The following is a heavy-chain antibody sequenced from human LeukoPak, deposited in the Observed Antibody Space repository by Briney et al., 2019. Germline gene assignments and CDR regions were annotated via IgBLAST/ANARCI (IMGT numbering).Heavy chain of an antibody. CDR3: ARTSYTSGCMDY. Sequence: PGRSLRLSCGASGFTFSSYGMHWVRQAPGKGLEWVAVIWYDGSNKYYADSVKGRFTISRDNSKNTLYLQMNSLRVEDTAVYYCARTSYTSGCMDYWGQGTLVTVSS. V-gene: IGHV3-33*08. D-gene: IGHD6-19*01. J-gene: IGHJ4*02. CDR2: IWYDGSNK. CDR1: GFTFSSYG.